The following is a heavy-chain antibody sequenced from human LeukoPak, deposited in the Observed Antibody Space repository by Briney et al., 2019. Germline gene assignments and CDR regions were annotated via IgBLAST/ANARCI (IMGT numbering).Heavy chain of an antibody. Sequence: QAGGSLRLSCAASGFTFSSYGMHWVRQAPGKGLEWVAVISYDGSNKYYADSVKGRFTISRDNSKNTLYLQMNSLRAEDTAVYYCAKNKYDSSGYYYTNVGSTDYWGQGTLVTVSS. CDR1: GFTFSSYG. CDR3: AKNKYDSSGYYYTNVGSTDY. J-gene: IGHJ4*02. V-gene: IGHV3-30*18. D-gene: IGHD3-22*01. CDR2: ISYDGSNK.